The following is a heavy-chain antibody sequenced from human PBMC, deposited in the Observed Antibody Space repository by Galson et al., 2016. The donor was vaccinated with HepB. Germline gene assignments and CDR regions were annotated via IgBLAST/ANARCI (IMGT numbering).Heavy chain of an antibody. D-gene: IGHD1-26*01. CDR1: GGSFSGYF. Sequence: ETLSLTCAVYGGSFSGYFWSWIRQPPGKGLEWIGEINIGGSTNYTPSLKSRVTISMDMSMKQFSLKMTSVTAADTAVYYCASHKGWSYQNFDYWGQGTLVTVSS. V-gene: IGHV4-34*01. CDR2: INIGGST. CDR3: ASHKGWSYQNFDY. J-gene: IGHJ4*02.